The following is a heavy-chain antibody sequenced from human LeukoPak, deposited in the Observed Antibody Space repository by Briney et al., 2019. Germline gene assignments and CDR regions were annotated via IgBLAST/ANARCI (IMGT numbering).Heavy chain of an antibody. CDR2: INANNGNT. D-gene: IGHD3-9*01. CDR3: ARTFGILTGYSDY. J-gene: IGHJ4*02. Sequence: ASVKVSCKASGYTFTSYGITWVRQAPGQGLEWMGWINANNGNTNYAQNLQGRVTMTTDTSTSTVYMELRSLRSDDTAVYYCARTFGILTGYSDYWGQGTLVTVSS. CDR1: GYTFTSYG. V-gene: IGHV1-18*01.